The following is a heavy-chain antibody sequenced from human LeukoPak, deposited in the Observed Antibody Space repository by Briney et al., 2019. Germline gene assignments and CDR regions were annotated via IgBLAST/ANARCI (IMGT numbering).Heavy chain of an antibody. V-gene: IGHV4-59*01. CDR1: GGSISTYY. CDR2: IYYSGIS. Sequence: SETLSLTCTVSGGSISTYYWSWIRQPPGKGLEWIGYIYYSGISNYNPSLKSRVTISVDTSKNQFSLRLSSVTAADTAVYYCARDGANIAARPGIAVAGNGAYFDYWGQGALVTVSS. CDR3: ARDGANIAARPGIAVAGNGAYFDY. D-gene: IGHD6-19*01. J-gene: IGHJ4*02.